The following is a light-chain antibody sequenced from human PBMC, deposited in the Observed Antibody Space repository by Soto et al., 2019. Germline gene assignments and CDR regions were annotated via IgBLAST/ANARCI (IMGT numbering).Light chain of an antibody. CDR2: KAS. Sequence: DIQMTHSRSTLSLSVVYIVTITFLASQTISSWLAWYQQKPGKAPKLLIYKASTLKSGVPSRFSGSGSGTEFTLTISSLQPDDFATYYCQHYNSYSEAFGQGTKVDIK. CDR1: QTISSW. V-gene: IGKV1-5*03. J-gene: IGKJ1*01. CDR3: QHYNSYSEA.